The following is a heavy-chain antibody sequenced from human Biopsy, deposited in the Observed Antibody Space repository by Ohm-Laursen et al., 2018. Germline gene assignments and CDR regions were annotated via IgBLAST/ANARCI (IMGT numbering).Heavy chain of an antibody. Sequence: SLRLSCADSGFTFSTYAMIWVRQAPGTWLERVSAIRGSGGTTYYADSVKGRFTISRDNSKNTASLQMNSLRAEDTALYYCAKAGPARSGYYTGFVVDGCDSWGQGTLVTVSS. CDR1: GFTFSTYA. J-gene: IGHJ4*02. CDR3: AKAGPARSGYYTGFVVDGCDS. V-gene: IGHV3-23*01. CDR2: IRGSGGTT. D-gene: IGHD3-3*01.